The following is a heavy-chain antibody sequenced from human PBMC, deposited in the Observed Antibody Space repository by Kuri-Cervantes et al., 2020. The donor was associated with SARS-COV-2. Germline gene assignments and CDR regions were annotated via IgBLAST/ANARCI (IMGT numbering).Heavy chain of an antibody. V-gene: IGHV4-34*01. CDR2: IYYSGST. CDR1: GGSFSGYY. CDR3: ARGSSPTALIDY. D-gene: IGHD6-13*01. J-gene: IGHJ4*02. Sequence: GSLRLSCAVYGGSFSGYYWSWIRQPPGKGLEWIGHIYYSGSTNYNPSPKSRVTISVDTSKNQFSLKLSSVTAADTAVYYCARGSSPTALIDYWGQGTLVTVSS.